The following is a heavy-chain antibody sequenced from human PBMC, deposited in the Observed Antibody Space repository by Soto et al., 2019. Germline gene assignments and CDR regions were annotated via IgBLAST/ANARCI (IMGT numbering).Heavy chain of an antibody. D-gene: IGHD1-1*01. Sequence: QVQLVQSGAEVKKPGDSVKVSCKTSGYSFYNNDISWVRQAPGQGLEWMGWMNPGSGKTGYAHKFQGGVTMTRNASISTAYLELNSLRSDDTAVYYCARMASAGTLNWFDPWGQGTLVSVSS. V-gene: IGHV1-8*01. CDR1: GYSFYNND. CDR2: MNPGSGKT. J-gene: IGHJ5*02. CDR3: ARMASAGTLNWFDP.